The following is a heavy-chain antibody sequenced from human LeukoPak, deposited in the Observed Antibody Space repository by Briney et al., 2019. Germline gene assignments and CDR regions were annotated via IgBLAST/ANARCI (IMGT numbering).Heavy chain of an antibody. V-gene: IGHV4-4*07. D-gene: IGHD5-18*01. J-gene: IGHJ4*02. CDR2: FYTSGGT. Sequence: SETLSLTCTVSGGSISSYYWSWIRQPAGKGLEWIGRFYTSGGTNYNPSLKSRVTMSIDTSKNQFSLELSSVTAADTAVYFCARDRLEGYSYDGIWGQGTLVTVSS. CDR1: GGSISSYY. CDR3: ARDRLEGYSYDGI.